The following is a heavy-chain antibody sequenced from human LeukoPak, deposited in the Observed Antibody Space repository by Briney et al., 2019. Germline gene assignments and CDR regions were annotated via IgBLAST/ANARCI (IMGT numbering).Heavy chain of an antibody. D-gene: IGHD3-3*01. CDR3: ARTDVWSGYHRGYIDC. CDR1: GFTFRDYY. Sequence: PGGSLRLYCAASGFTFRDYYMSWTRHASGRGLVCVSYISSSSTYTNYADSVKGRFTISRDNAKNSLYLQVNSLRAEDTAVYYCARTDVWSGYHRGYIDCWGQGTLVTVSS. V-gene: IGHV3-11*06. CDR2: ISSSSTYT. J-gene: IGHJ4*02.